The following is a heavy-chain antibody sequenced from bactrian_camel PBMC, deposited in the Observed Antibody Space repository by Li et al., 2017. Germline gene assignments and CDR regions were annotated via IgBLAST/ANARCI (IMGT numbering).Heavy chain of an antibody. D-gene: IGHD5*01. CDR1: GFTYFPYDSYD. J-gene: IGHJ6*01. CDR2: IDRTGHTS. CDR3: AADGPTRWGSCHLPLKSTDFNY. Sequence: DVQLVESGGGLVQPGGSLRLSCAASGFTYFPYDSYDMRWIRQAPGKGLEWVSGIDRTGHTSFYADAVKGRFTISRDDAANTLSLQMNSLKPEDTALYYCAADGPTRWGSCHLPLKSTDFNYWGQGTQVTVS. V-gene: IGHV3S40*01.